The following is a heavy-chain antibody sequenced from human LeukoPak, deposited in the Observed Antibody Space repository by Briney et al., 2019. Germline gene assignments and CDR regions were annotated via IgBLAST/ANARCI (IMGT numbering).Heavy chain of an antibody. D-gene: IGHD3-16*01. CDR3: ARGGGLDV. Sequence: PGGSLRLSCGASGFTFSNAWMSWVRQAPGKGLEWVASINHNGNVNYYVDSVKGRFTISRDNAKNSLYLQMSNLRAEDTAVYFCARGGGLDVWGQGATVTVSS. J-gene: IGHJ6*02. V-gene: IGHV3-7*03. CDR2: INHNGNVN. CDR1: GFTFSNAW.